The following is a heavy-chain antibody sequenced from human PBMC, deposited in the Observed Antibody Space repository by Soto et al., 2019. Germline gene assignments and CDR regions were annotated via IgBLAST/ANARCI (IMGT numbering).Heavy chain of an antibody. V-gene: IGHV3-72*01. J-gene: IGHJ4*02. CDR1: GFTFSDHY. Sequence: GGSLRLSCAASGFTFSDHYMDWVRQAPGKGLEWVGRTRNKANSYTTEYAASVKGRFTISRDDSKNSLYLQMNSLKTEDTAVYYCASHNINDYGDYEGEYYFDYWGQGTLVTVSS. CDR2: TRNKANSYTT. CDR3: ASHNINDYGDYEGEYYFDY. D-gene: IGHD4-17*01.